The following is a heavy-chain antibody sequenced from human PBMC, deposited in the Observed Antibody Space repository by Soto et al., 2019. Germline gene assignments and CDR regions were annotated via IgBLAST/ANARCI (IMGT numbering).Heavy chain of an antibody. Sequence: QVTLKKTGPVLVKPTETLTLTCTVSGFFITNARVGVTLFLHPQGKALEWLAPIFSNDDKSYRTFLKSRLPISKDTSKSQLVLTMTNMDPVDTATYYCSRMSRDVFLESGSDFDYWGQGFLVPVSS. CDR3: SRMSRDVFLESGSDFDY. V-gene: IGHV2-26*01. CDR1: GFFITNARVG. D-gene: IGHD3-3*01. CDR2: IFSNDDK. J-gene: IGHJ4*02.